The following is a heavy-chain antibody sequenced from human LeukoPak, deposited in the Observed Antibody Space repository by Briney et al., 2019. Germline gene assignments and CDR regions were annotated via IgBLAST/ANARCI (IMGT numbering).Heavy chain of an antibody. CDR3: TRDRMATIPSFSH. CDR1: GFIFSSYE. Sequence: PGGSLRLSCAASGFIFSSYEMNWVRQAPGKGLGWVSYISVSGGTKYYADSVRGRFTISRDNAKNSVYLQMNSLRAEDTAVYYCTRDRMATIPSFSHWGQGTLVTVSS. J-gene: IGHJ4*02. D-gene: IGHD5-24*01. CDR2: ISVSGGTK. V-gene: IGHV3-48*03.